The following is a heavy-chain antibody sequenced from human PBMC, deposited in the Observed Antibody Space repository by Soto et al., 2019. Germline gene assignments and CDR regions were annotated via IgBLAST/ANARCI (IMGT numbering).Heavy chain of an antibody. Sequence: EVEILESGGGLVQPGGSLRLSCTGSGFTFSNYAFTWARQAPGKGLEWVSTIDTSASDTQYADYLKGRFTTFRDNSGNTLFLQINSLRAEDTAVYYCTKRGGNGGRLEDWGPGNLGTDSS. CDR3: TKRGGNGGRLED. D-gene: IGHD1-1*01. CDR1: GFTFSNYA. J-gene: IGHJ4*01. CDR2: IDTSASDT. V-gene: IGHV3-23*05.